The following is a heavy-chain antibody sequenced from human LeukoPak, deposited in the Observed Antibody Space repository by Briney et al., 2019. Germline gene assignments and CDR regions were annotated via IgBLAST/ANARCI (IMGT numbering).Heavy chain of an antibody. CDR3: ARAPEYCSGGNCYFDY. CDR1: GFTFSTYN. J-gene: IGHJ4*02. D-gene: IGHD2-15*01. CDR2: ISSSSSSI. V-gene: IGHV3-21*01. Sequence: GGSLRLSCAASGFTFSTYNMNWVRQAPGKGLEWVSSISSSSSSIYSADSVKGRFTISRDNTKNSLSLQMNSLRAKDTAIYYCARAPEYCSGGNCYFDYRGQGTLVTVSS.